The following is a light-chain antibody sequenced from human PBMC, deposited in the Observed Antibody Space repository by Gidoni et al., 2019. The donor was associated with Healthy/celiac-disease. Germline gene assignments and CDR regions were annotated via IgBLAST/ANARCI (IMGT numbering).Light chain of an antibody. CDR1: QSVNNN. V-gene: IGKV3D-15*01. Sequence: EIVMTQSPATLSMSPGERATLSCRASQSVNNNLAWYQQKLGQAPRLLIYAASTRATGIPARFSGSGSGTEFTLTISTLQSEDFAVYYCQHYSNWPPLTFXGXTKVEIK. CDR3: QHYSNWPPLT. CDR2: AAS. J-gene: IGKJ4*01.